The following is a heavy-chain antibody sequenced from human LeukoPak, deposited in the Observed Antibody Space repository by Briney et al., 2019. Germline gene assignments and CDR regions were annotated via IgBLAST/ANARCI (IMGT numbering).Heavy chain of an antibody. Sequence: GGSLRLSCSASGFTFSSYAMHRVRQAPGKGLEYVSAISSNGGSTYYADSVKGRFTISRDNSKNTLYLQMSSLRAEDTAVYYCARGGPYYYDSSGYYSPFDYWGQGTLVTVSS. CDR1: GFTFSSYA. V-gene: IGHV3-64D*09. CDR2: ISSNGGST. D-gene: IGHD3-22*01. J-gene: IGHJ4*02. CDR3: ARGGPYYYDSSGYYSPFDY.